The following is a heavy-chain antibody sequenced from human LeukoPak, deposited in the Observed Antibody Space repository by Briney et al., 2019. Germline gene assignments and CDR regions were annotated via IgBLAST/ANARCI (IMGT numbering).Heavy chain of an antibody. CDR3: ARDRRWPQTIFDY. J-gene: IGHJ4*02. V-gene: IGHV4-31*03. CDR2: IYYSGST. D-gene: IGHD4-23*01. Sequence: PSETLSLTCTVSGGSISSGGYYWSWIRQHPGKGLEWIGYIYYSGSTYYNPSLKSRVTISVDTAKNQFCLKLSSVTAADTAVYYCARDRRWPQTIFDYWGQGTLVTVSS. CDR1: GGSISSGGYY.